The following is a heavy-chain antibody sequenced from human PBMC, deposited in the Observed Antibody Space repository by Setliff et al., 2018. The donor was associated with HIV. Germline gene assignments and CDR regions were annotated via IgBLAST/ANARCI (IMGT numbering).Heavy chain of an antibody. J-gene: IGHJ6*02. D-gene: IGHD1-26*01. CDR1: GGSISSGSYY. CDR3: ARDSELGLNYHYGMDV. CDR2: IYYRGST. Sequence: SETLSLTCTISGGSISSGSYYWGWIRQPPGKGLEWIGTIYYRGSTNYNPSLKSRVTMSVDTSKNQFSLKLSSVTAADTAVYYCARDSELGLNYHYGMDVWGQGTTVTVSS. V-gene: IGHV4-39*07.